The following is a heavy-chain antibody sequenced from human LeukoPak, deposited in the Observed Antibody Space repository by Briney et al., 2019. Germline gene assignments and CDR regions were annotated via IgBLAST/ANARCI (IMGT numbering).Heavy chain of an antibody. CDR3: ARSLRVRGVPDYMDV. CDR1: GFTFSSYW. Sequence: GGSLRLSCAASGFTFSSYWMSWVRQAPGKGLEWVANIKQDGSEKYYVDSVKGRFTISRDNAKNSLYLQMNSLRAEDTAVYYCARSLRVRGVPDYMDVWGRGTTVTISS. V-gene: IGHV3-7*03. CDR2: IKQDGSEK. J-gene: IGHJ6*03. D-gene: IGHD3-10*01.